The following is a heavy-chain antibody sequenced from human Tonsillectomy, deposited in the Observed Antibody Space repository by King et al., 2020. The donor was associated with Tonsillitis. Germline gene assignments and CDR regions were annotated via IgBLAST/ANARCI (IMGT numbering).Heavy chain of an antibody. CDR3: TMEGDGYNGYYFDD. CDR2: IKGVPDGGTT. J-gene: IGHJ4*02. Sequence: VQLVESGGGMVRAGGSLRLSCAASGFIFANAWMSWVRQAPGKGLEWVGRIKGVPDGGTTDYADPGKARFTISTDDSKTTVYLQMNSLKIEDTASYYCTMEGDGYNGYYFDDWGQGTLVTVSS. D-gene: IGHD5-24*01. CDR1: GFIFANAW. V-gene: IGHV3-15*01.